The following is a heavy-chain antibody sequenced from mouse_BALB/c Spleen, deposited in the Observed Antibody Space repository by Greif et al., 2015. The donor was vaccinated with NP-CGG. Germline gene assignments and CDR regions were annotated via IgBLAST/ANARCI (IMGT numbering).Heavy chain of an antibody. CDR1: GYTFTSYV. J-gene: IGHJ4*01. Sequence: VQLRQSGPELVKPGASVKMSCKASGYTFTSYVMHWVKQKPGQGLEWIGYINPYNDGTKYNEKFKGKATLTSDKSSSTAYMELSSLTSEDSAVYYCNIDSSGYVDAMDYWGQGTSVAVSS. CDR3: NIDSSGYVDAMDY. CDR2: INPYNDGT. D-gene: IGHD3-2*01. V-gene: IGHV1-14*01.